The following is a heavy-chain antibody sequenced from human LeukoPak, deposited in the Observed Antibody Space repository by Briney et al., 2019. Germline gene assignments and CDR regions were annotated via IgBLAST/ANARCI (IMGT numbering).Heavy chain of an antibody. D-gene: IGHD4-17*01. CDR3: AKDLDYGDTYYYGMDV. Sequence: GGSLRLSCAASGFTFSSYAMSWVRQAPGKGLEWVSAISGSGGSTYYADSVKGRFTISRDNSKNTLYLQMTSLRAEDTAVYYCAKDLDYGDTYYYGMDVWGQGTTVTVSS. V-gene: IGHV3-23*01. CDR2: ISGSGGST. CDR1: GFTFSSYA. J-gene: IGHJ6*02.